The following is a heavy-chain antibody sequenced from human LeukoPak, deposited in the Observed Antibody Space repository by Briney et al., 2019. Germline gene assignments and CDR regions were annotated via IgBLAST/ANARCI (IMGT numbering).Heavy chain of an antibody. Sequence: SETLSLTCTVSGGSISGYYWSWIRQHPGKGLEWLGYIYYSGSTKYNTSLKSRVSISVDTSKNQFSLKLSSVTAADTAVYYCARGFCSGGSCYSAIFDHWGQGTLVTVSS. D-gene: IGHD2-15*01. J-gene: IGHJ4*02. CDR3: ARGFCSGGSCYSAIFDH. CDR1: GGSISGYY. CDR2: IYYSGST. V-gene: IGHV4-59*01.